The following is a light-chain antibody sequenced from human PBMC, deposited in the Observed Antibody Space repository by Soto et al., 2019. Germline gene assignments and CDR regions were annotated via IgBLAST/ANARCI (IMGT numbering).Light chain of an antibody. V-gene: IGLV2-14*01. CDR2: EVS. CDR1: SSDVGGYNY. Sequence: QSVLTQPASVSGSPGQSLTIFCTGTSSDVGGYNYVSWYQQHPGKAPKLIIYEVSNRPSGVSNRFSGSKSDNTASLTISGLQAEDEADYYCSSYISSSTWVFGGGTKVTVL. J-gene: IGLJ3*02. CDR3: SSYISSSTWV.